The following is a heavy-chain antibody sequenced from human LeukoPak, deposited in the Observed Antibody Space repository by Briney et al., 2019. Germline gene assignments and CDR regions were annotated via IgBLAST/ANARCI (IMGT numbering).Heavy chain of an antibody. D-gene: IGHD2-2*01. J-gene: IGHJ5*02. CDR3: ASACSSTSCYGLGWFDP. CDR1: GYTFTGYY. Sequence: GASVKVSCKASGYTFTGYYMHWVRQAPGQGLEWMGGIIPIFGTANYAQKFQGRVTITADESTSTAYMELSSLRSEDTAVYYCASACSSTSCYGLGWFDPWGQGTLVTVSS. CDR2: IIPIFGTA. V-gene: IGHV1-69*13.